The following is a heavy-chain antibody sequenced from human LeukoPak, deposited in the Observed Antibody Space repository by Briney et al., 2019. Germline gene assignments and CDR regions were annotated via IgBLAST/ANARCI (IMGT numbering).Heavy chain of an antibody. V-gene: IGHV3-23*01. CDR3: ARDESPYSSSFDPPMDV. J-gene: IGHJ6*02. Sequence: GGSLRLSCAASGFTFSSYAMSWVRQAPGKGLEWVSAISGSGGSTYYADSVKGRFTISRDNAKNSLYLQMNSLRAEDTAVYYCARDESPYSSSFDPPMDVWGQGTTVTVSS. CDR2: ISGSGGST. D-gene: IGHD6-13*01. CDR1: GFTFSSYA.